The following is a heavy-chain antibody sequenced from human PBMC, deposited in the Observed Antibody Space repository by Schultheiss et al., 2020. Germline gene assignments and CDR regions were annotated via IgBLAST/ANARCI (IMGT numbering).Heavy chain of an antibody. CDR1: GYTFTGYY. J-gene: IGHJ4*02. CDR2: INPNSGGT. D-gene: IGHD6-6*01. CDR3: SRSMTARLWGDRPSFAH. Sequence: KISCKASGYTFTGYYMHWVRQAPGQGLEWMGWINPNSGGTNYAQKSQGRVTLTRETSMNTAYLELTGLRSDDTAVYYCSRSMTARLWGDRPSFAHWGQGSLVNGYS. V-gene: IGHV1-2*02.